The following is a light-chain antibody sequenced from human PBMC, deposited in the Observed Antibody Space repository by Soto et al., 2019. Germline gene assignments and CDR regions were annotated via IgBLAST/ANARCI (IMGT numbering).Light chain of an antibody. CDR2: KAS. Sequence: DIQMTQSPSTLPASVGDRVTIACRASQTISSWLAWYQQKPGKARKLLIYKASTLKSGVPSRFSGSGSGTEFTLTISSLQPDDFATYYCQHYNSYSEAFGQGTKVDIK. CDR1: QTISSW. J-gene: IGKJ1*01. CDR3: QHYNSYSEA. V-gene: IGKV1-5*03.